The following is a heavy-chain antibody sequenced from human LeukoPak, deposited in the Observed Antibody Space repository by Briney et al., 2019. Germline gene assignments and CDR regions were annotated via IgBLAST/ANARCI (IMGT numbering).Heavy chain of an antibody. D-gene: IGHD3-22*01. CDR2: IYTSGST. CDR1: GGSISNYY. J-gene: IGHJ4*02. V-gene: IGHV4-4*07. Sequence: KPSETLSLTCTVSGGSISNYYWSWIRQPAGKGLEWIGRIYTSGSTNYNPSLKSRVTISVDTSKNQFSLKLSSVTAADTAVYYCARGDYYDSSGYSDYWGQGTLVTVSS. CDR3: ARGDYYDSSGYSDY.